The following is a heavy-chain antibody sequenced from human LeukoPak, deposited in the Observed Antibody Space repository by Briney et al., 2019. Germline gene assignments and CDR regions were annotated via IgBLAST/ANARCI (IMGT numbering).Heavy chain of an antibody. CDR1: GFTFSRYS. CDR3: ARDSSDDFDL. V-gene: IGHV3-48*01. CDR2: ISSASSLI. J-gene: IGHJ2*01. Sequence: GGSLRLSCAASGFTFSRYSMNWVRRSPGKGLEWVSFISSASSLIYYADSVQDRFIISRDNAKNSLFLQMSTLRAEDTAVYYCARDSSDDFDLWGRGTLVTVSS. D-gene: IGHD3-22*01.